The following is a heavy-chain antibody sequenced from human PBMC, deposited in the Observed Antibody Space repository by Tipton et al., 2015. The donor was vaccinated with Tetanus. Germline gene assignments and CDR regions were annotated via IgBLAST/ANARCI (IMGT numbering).Heavy chain of an antibody. CDR3: ARAGSGGIFEGLFDY. CDR2: IYYSGST. CDR1: GGSISSSSYY. Sequence: TLSLTCTVSGGSISSSSYYWGWIRQPPGKGLEWIGSIYYSGSTNYNPSLKSRVTISVDTSKNQFSLKLSSVTAADTAVYYCARAGSGGIFEGLFDYWGQGTLVTVSS. D-gene: IGHD3-10*01. V-gene: IGHV4-39*07. J-gene: IGHJ4*02.